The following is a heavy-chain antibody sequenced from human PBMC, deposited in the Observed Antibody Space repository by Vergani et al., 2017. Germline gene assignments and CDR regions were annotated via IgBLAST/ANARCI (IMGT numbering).Heavy chain of an antibody. CDR2: IYYSGST. CDR1: GGSISSGDNY. V-gene: IGHV4-30-4*08. Sequence: QVQLQESGPGLVKPSQTLSLTCTVSGGSISSGDNYWSWIRQPPGKGLEWIGNIYYSGSTYYNPSLKSRVTISGDTSKNQFSLKLNSVTAADTAVYYCGRVADFYGLGSRLLDLWGQGILVTVSS. D-gene: IGHD3-10*01. J-gene: IGHJ5*02. CDR3: GRVADFYGLGSRLLDL.